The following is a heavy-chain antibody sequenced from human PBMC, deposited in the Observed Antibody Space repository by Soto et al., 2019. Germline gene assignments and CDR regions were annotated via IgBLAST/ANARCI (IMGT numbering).Heavy chain of an antibody. D-gene: IGHD6-13*01. CDR3: ARDRFASSWSYFDY. CDR1: GFTFSNYA. CDR2: ISDDGSNK. J-gene: IGHJ4*02. V-gene: IGHV3-30-3*01. Sequence: QVQLVESGGGVVQPGRSLRLSCEASGFTFSNYALHWVRQAPGKGLEWVAVISDDGSNKYYADSVKGRFTISRDNSKNTLYLQMNSVRAEDTAVYYCARDRFASSWSYFDYWGQGTPVTVSS.